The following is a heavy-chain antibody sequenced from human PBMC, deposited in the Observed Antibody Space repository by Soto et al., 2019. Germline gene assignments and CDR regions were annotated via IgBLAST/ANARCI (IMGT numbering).Heavy chain of an antibody. CDR3: AKSRFRSDSSLGPADDY. CDR2: MSGSGGST. CDR1: GFTFSNYA. V-gene: IGHV3-23*01. Sequence: PGGSLRLSCAASGFTFSNYAMSWVRQAPGKGLEWVSGMSGSGGSTDYADSVKGRFTISRDNSKNTLYLQMSSLRAEDTAVYYCAKSRFRSDSSLGPADDYWGQGTLVTVSS. D-gene: IGHD6-6*01. J-gene: IGHJ4*02.